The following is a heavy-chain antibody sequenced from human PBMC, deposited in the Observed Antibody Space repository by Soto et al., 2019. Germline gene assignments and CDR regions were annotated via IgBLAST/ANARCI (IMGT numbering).Heavy chain of an antibody. Sequence: SSETLSLTCAVYGGSFSGYYWSWIRQPPGKGLEWIGEINHSGSTNYNPSLKSRVTISVDTSKNQFSLKLSSVTAADTAVYYCARAPHVLLWFGELLTDYGMDVWGQGTTVT. D-gene: IGHD3-10*01. J-gene: IGHJ6*02. CDR3: ARAPHVLLWFGELLTDYGMDV. CDR1: GGSFSGYY. V-gene: IGHV4-34*01. CDR2: INHSGST.